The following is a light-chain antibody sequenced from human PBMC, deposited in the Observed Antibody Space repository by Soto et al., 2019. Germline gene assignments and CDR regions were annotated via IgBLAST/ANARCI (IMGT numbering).Light chain of an antibody. CDR3: QQRSNWPPLT. CDR1: QSFSSY. CDR2: DAS. Sequence: EIVLTQSPATLSCSQGEKATLSCRAIQSFSSYLAWYQQKPGQAPRLLIYDASNRATGIPARFSGSGSGTDFTLTISSLEPEDFAVYYCQQRSNWPPLTFGGGTKVEIK. J-gene: IGKJ4*01. V-gene: IGKV3-11*01.